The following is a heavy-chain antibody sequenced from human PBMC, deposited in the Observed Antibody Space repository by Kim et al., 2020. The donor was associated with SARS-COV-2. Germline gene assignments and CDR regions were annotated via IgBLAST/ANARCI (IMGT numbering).Heavy chain of an antibody. J-gene: IGHJ4*02. CDR1: GGTFSSYA. D-gene: IGHD3-22*01. Sequence: SVKVSCQASGGTFSSYAISWVRQAPGQGLEWMGRIIPILGIANYAQKFQGRVTITADKSTSTAYMELSSLRSEDTAVYYCARESSVFLFDYWGQGTLVT. CDR3: ARESSVFLFDY. CDR2: IIPILGIA. V-gene: IGHV1-69*04.